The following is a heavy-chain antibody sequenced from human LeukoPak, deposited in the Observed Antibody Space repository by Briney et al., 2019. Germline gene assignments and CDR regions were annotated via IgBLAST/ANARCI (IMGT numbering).Heavy chain of an antibody. CDR1: RFTFSSYA. D-gene: IGHD6-6*01. J-gene: IGHJ4*02. CDR2: ISYDGSNK. Sequence: RSLRLSCAASRFTFSSYAIHWVRQPPGKGLEWVALISYDGSNKYYGDSVKGRFTISRDNSKNTLYLQMNSLRAEDTAVYYCASGGRPFYWGQGTLVTVSS. CDR3: ASGGRPFY. V-gene: IGHV3-30-3*01.